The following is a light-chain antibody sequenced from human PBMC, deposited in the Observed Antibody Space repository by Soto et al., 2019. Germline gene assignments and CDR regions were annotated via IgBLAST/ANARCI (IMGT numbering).Light chain of an antibody. CDR3: QQYNNWRT. J-gene: IGKJ1*01. V-gene: IGKV3-15*01. CDR1: QSVSSN. CDR2: GAS. Sequence: EIVMTQSPATVSVSPGERATLSCRASQSVSSNLAWYQQKPSQAPRLLIYGASTRAAGIPARFSGSGSGTEFTLTISSLQSEDFAVYYCQQYNNWRTFGQGTKVEIK.